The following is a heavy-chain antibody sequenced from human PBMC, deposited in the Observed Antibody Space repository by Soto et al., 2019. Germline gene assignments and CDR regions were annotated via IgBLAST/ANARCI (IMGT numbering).Heavy chain of an antibody. CDR3: AREHDFLTGYSFDY. D-gene: IGHD3-9*01. Sequence: GGPVKVACKASRYTFTTYAIHWARQHPGQRLEYMGWINAGTGVTKSSQKFQGRVTITRDTSASTAYMELSSLRSEDTAIYYCAREHDFLTGYSFDYWGQGTLVTVSS. CDR2: INAGTGVT. J-gene: IGHJ4*02. V-gene: IGHV1-3*01. CDR1: RYTFTTYA.